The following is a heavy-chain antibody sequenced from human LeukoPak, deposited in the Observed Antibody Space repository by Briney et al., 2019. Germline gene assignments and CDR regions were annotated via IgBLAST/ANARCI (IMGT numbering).Heavy chain of an antibody. CDR2: IYYSGST. CDR1: SGSISGYY. J-gene: IGHJ5*02. V-gene: IGHV4-59*01. Sequence: PSETLSLTCTVSSGSISGYYWSWIRQPPGKGLEWIGYIYYSGSTNYNPSLKSRVTISVDTSKNQFSLKLSSVTAADTAVYYCAREIAAAGTDWFDPWGQGTLVTVSS. D-gene: IGHD6-13*01. CDR3: AREIAAAGTDWFDP.